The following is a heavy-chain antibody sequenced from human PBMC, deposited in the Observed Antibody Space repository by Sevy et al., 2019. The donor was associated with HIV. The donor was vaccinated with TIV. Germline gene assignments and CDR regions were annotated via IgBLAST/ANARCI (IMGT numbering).Heavy chain of an antibody. CDR1: GGSISSGDYY. Sequence: SETLSLTCTVSGGSISSGDYYWSWIHQPPGKGLEWIGYIYYSGSTYYNPSLKSRVTISVDTSKNQFSLKLSSVTAADTAVYYCARAGHIVVVTASWGAFDIWGQGTMVTVSS. D-gene: IGHD2-21*02. CDR2: IYYSGST. J-gene: IGHJ3*02. V-gene: IGHV4-30-4*01. CDR3: ARAGHIVVVTASWGAFDI.